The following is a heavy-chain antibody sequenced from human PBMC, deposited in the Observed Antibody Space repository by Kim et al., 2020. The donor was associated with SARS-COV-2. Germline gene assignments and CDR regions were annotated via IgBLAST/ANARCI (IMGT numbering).Heavy chain of an antibody. CDR2: ICYDGSNQ. CDR1: GFAFSRHG. CDR3: ATDPYTTSSGYLEY. V-gene: IGHV3-30*03. J-gene: IGHJ4*02. D-gene: IGHD1-26*01. Sequence: GGSLRLSCAASGFAFSRHGMHWVRQTPDKGLEWLAAICYDGSNQYYAESVEGRFSISRDNSKSTVFLQMSSLRVEDTAIYYCATDPYTTSSGYLEYWGQGTLVTVSS.